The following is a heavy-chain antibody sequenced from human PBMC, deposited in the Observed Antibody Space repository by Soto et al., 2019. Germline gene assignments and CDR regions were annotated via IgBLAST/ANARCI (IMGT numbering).Heavy chain of an antibody. V-gene: IGHV1-2*04. CDR2: INPNSGGT. Sequence: GASVKVSCKASGYTFTGYYMHWVRQAPGQGLEWMGWINPNSGGTNYAQKFQGWVTMTRDTSISTAYMELSRLRSDDTAVYYCARLHGDYDVGAFDIWGQGTMVTVS. CDR1: GYTFTGYY. CDR3: ARLHGDYDVGAFDI. J-gene: IGHJ3*02. D-gene: IGHD4-17*01.